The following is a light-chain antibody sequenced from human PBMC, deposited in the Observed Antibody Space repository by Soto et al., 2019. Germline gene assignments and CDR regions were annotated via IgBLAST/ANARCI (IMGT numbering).Light chain of an antibody. CDR1: QSVNSN. CDR3: QQYNNWLT. Sequence: EIVMTQSPATLSVSPGERATLSCRASQSVNSNLAWYQQKPGQAPGLLIYGASTRATGVPARFSGSGSGTEFTLTIASLQSEDIAGYYCQQYNNWLTFGGGTKVEIK. V-gene: IGKV3-15*01. J-gene: IGKJ4*01. CDR2: GAS.